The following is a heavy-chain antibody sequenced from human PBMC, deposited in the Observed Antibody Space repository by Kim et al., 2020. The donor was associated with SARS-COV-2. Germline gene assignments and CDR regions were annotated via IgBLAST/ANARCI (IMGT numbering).Heavy chain of an antibody. CDR3: ARVVGVAGNDAFDI. J-gene: IGHJ3*02. Sequence: NPSLKGRVTRSVDTSKNRFSLKLSSVTAADTAVYYCARVVGVAGNDAFDIWGQGTMVTVSS. D-gene: IGHD2-15*01. V-gene: IGHV4-59*01.